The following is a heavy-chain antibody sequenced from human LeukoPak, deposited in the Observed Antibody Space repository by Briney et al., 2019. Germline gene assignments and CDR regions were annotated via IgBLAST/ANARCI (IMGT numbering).Heavy chain of an antibody. CDR2: IKQDGSET. CDR3: ARAGGRASGSSY. D-gene: IGHD1-26*01. V-gene: IGHV3-7*01. CDR1: GFTFSNYW. J-gene: IGHJ4*02. Sequence: PGGSLRLSCAASGFTFSNYWMTWVRQAPGKGLEWVANIKQDGSETYYVDSVKGRFTISRDNSNNSLYLQMSSLRAEDTAVYYCARAGGRASGSSYWGQGTLVTVS.